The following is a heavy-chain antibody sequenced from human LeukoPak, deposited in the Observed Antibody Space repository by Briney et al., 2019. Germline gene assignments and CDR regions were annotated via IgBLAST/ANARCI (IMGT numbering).Heavy chain of an antibody. Sequence: GGSLRLSCAASGFTFSSYAMSWVRQAPGKGLEWGSAISDSGGSTYYAASLKGRFTISRDNSKNTLNLQMNSLRAEDTAVYYCAKDPNYDFWSGYADYWGQGTLVTVSS. J-gene: IGHJ4*02. CDR1: GFTFSSYA. CDR2: ISDSGGST. CDR3: AKDPNYDFWSGYADY. D-gene: IGHD3-3*01. V-gene: IGHV3-23*01.